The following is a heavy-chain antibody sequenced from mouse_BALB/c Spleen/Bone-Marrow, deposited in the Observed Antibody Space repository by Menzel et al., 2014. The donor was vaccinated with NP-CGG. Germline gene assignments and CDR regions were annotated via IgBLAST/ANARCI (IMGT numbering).Heavy chain of an antibody. CDR2: IYYSGTI. Sequence: EVKLMESGPGLVKPSQTVSLTCTVTGISITTGNYRWSWIRQFPGNKLEWIGYIYYSGTITYNPSLTSRTTITRDTSKNQVFLEMNSLTAEDTATYYCARAWDYFDYWGQGTTLTVSS. V-gene: IGHV3-5*02. J-gene: IGHJ2*01. CDR3: ARAWDYFDY. CDR1: GISITTGNYR. D-gene: IGHD4-1*01.